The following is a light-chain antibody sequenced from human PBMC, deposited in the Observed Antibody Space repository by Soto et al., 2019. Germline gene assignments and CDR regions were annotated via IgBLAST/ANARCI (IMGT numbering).Light chain of an antibody. Sequence: DIQMTQSPSSLSASVGDRVTITCRSSQSVSNYLNWFQHKPGRAPKLLIHTASTLRSGVPSRFSGSGSGADFTLTISSLQREDFATYYCQQSYTPPFTFGQGTRLEIK. V-gene: IGKV1-39*01. CDR3: QQSYTPPFT. CDR1: QSVSNY. J-gene: IGKJ5*01. CDR2: TAS.